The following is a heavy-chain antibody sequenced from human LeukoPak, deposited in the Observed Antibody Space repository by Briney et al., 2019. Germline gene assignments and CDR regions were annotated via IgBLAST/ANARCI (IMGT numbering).Heavy chain of an antibody. CDR2: FDPEDGVT. V-gene: IGHV1-24*01. D-gene: IGHD3-22*01. J-gene: IGHJ4*02. CDR3: ATDSSGYYYIDY. Sequence: ASVKVSCKVSGYTLTELSMHWVRQAPGKGLEWMGGFDPEDGVTIYAQKFQGRVTMTEDTSTDTAYMELSSLRSEDTAVYYCATDSSGYYYIDYWGQGTLVTVSS. CDR1: GYTLTELS.